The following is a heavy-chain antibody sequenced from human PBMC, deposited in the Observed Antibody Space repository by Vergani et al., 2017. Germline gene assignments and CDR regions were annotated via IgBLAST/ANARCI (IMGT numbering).Heavy chain of an antibody. CDR3: ARAPGGPVVITWYFDY. J-gene: IGHJ4*02. V-gene: IGHV3-30*01. CDR2: ISYDGSNK. D-gene: IGHD3-22*01. Sequence: QVQLVESGGGVVQPGRSLRLSCAASGFTFSSYAMHWVRQAPGKGLEWVAVISYDGSNKYYADSVKGRFTISRDNSKNTLYLQMNSLRAEDTAVYYCARAPGGPVVITWYFDYWGQGTLVTVSS. CDR1: GFTFSSYA.